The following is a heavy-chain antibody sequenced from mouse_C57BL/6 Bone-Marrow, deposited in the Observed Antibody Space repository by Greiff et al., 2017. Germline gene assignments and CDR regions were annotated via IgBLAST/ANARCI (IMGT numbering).Heavy chain of an antibody. V-gene: IGHV1-59*01. CDR2: IDPSDSYT. D-gene: IGHD4-1*01. J-gene: IGHJ3*01. CDR3: AGLNWAWFAY. CDR1: GYTFTSYW. Sequence: QVQLQQPGAELVRPGTSVKLSCKASGYTFTSYWMHWVKQRPGQGLEWIGVIDPSDSYTNYNQKFKGKATLTVDTSSSTASMQLSSLTSEDSAVYYCAGLNWAWFAYWGQGTLVTVSA.